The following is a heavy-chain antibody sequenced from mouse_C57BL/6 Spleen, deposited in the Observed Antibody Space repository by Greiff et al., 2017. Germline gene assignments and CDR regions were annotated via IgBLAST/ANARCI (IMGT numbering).Heavy chain of an antibody. CDR2: ISDGGSYT. CDR1: GFTFSSYA. Sequence: EVKLVESGGGLVKPGGSLKLSCAASGFTFSSYAMSWVRQTPEKRLEWVATISDGGSYTYYPDNVKGRFTISRANAKNNLYLQMSHLKSEDTAMYYCASYSNYVFAYWGQGTLVTVSA. CDR3: ASYSNYVFAY. J-gene: IGHJ3*01. V-gene: IGHV5-4*03. D-gene: IGHD2-5*01.